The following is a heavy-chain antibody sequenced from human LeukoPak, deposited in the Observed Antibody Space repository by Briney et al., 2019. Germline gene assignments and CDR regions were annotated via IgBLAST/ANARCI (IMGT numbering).Heavy chain of an antibody. J-gene: IGHJ4*02. D-gene: IGHD4-11*01. V-gene: IGHV3-74*01. CDR2: INPGGSST. Sequence: GGSLRLSCAASGFSMSSYWMHWVRQVPGRGLVWVSRINPGGSSTAYADSVKGRFTVSRDNAKNTLYLQMNSLRAEDTAVYYCARSNQADDYWGQGTLVTVSS. CDR3: ARSNQADDY. CDR1: GFSMSSYW.